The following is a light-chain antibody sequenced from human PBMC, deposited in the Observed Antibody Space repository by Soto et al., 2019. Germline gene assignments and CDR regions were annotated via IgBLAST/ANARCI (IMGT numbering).Light chain of an antibody. J-gene: IGKJ4*01. V-gene: IGKV1-33*01. CDR3: QQYENLPPT. Sequence: DIQMTQSPSSLSASVGDRVTITCQAIHDISNYLNWYQQKPGKAPKLLIYDASNVETGVPSRFSGSGSGTDYTLTLSSLQPEDVATYYCQQYENLPPTFGGGTRVQIK. CDR1: HDISNY. CDR2: DAS.